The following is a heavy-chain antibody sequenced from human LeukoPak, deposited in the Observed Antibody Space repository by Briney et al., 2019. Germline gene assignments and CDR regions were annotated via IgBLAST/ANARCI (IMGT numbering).Heavy chain of an antibody. CDR3: ARGKGLGTDFWPAGY. CDR2: VNPNSGNT. V-gene: IGHV1-8*01. J-gene: IGHJ4*02. CDR1: GYTFTSYD. Sequence: PVASVKVSCKASGYTFTSYDINWVRQATGQGLEWMGWVNPNSGNTGYAQKFQGRVTMTRNTSISTAYMELSSLRSEDTAVYYCARGKGLGTDFWPAGYWGQGTLVTVSS. D-gene: IGHD3/OR15-3a*01.